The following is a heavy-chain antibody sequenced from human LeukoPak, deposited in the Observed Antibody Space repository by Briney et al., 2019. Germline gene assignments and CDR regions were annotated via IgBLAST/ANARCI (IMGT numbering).Heavy chain of an antibody. Sequence: ASVKVSCKASGYSFASFGINWVRHAPGQGLEWMGWISAYNGDTNYAQNLQGRVTMTTDTSTCTASLDLRSLTSDATAVYFCERGGYYGSGSFPDDWGQGCLVTVSS. CDR2: ISAYNGDT. J-gene: IGHJ4*02. CDR1: GYSFASFG. CDR3: ERGGYYGSGSFPDD. V-gene: IGHV1-18*01. D-gene: IGHD3-10*01.